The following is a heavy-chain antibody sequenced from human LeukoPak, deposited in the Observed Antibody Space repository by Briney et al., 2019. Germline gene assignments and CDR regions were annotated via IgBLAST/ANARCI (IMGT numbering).Heavy chain of an antibody. CDR3: ARAETTVTGDGRFDP. Sequence: GASVKVSCKASGGTFSSYAISWVRQAPGQGLEWMGGIIPIFGTANYAQKFQGRVTITADKSTSTAYMELSSLRSEDTAVYYCARAETTVTGDGRFDPWGQGTLVTVSS. J-gene: IGHJ5*02. CDR1: GGTFSSYA. D-gene: IGHD4-17*01. CDR2: IIPIFGTA. V-gene: IGHV1-69*06.